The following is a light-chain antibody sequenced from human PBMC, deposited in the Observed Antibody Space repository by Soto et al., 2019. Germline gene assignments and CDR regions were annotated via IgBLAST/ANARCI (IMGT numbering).Light chain of an antibody. Sequence: QSVLTQPPSVSAAPGQKVTISCSGSSSNIGNNYVSWYQQLPGTAPKLLIYDNTKRPSGIPDRFSGSKSGTSATLGITGLQTGDEADYYCGTWDSSLSHVVFGGGTKLTVL. CDR2: DNT. J-gene: IGLJ2*01. CDR1: SSNIGNNY. V-gene: IGLV1-51*01. CDR3: GTWDSSLSHVV.